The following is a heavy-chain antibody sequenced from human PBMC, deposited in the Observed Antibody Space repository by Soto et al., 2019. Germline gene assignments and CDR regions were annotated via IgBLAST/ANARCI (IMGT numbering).Heavy chain of an antibody. CDR1: GFTFSSYA. D-gene: IGHD6-19*01. CDR3: AKDLEWLVHYDY. J-gene: IGHJ4*02. V-gene: IGHV3-23*01. CDR2: ISGSGGST. Sequence: GGSLRRSYSASGFTFSSYAMSWVRQAPGKGLEWVSAISGSGGSTYYADSVKGRFTISRDNSKNTLYLQMNSLRAEDTAVYYCAKDLEWLVHYDYWGQGTLVTVSS.